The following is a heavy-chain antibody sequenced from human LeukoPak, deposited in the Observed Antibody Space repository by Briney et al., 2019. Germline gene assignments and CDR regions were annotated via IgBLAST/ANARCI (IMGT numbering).Heavy chain of an antibody. D-gene: IGHD3-16*01. J-gene: IGHJ3*01. Sequence: GGSLRLSCAASGFTFSNYGMHWVRQARGKGLVWVSRINTDGRSTSYVDSVKGRFTISRDNAKNMLCLQMNSLRAEDTAVYYCARDFLHLGGWGQGTMVTVSS. V-gene: IGHV3-74*01. CDR1: GFTFSNYG. CDR2: INTDGRST. CDR3: ARDFLHLGG.